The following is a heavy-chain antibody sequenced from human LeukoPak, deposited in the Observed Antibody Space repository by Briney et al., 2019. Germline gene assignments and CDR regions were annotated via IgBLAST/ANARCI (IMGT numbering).Heavy chain of an antibody. V-gene: IGHV3-9*03. CDR3: AKGRHSSGWYYFDY. CDR1: GFTFDDYA. CDR2: ISWNSGSI. Sequence: GRSLRLPCAASGFTFDDYAMHWVRQAPGKGLEWVSGISWNSGSIGYADSVKGRFTISRDNAKNSLYLQMNSLRAEDMALYYCAKGRHSSGWYYFDYWGQGTLVTVSS. J-gene: IGHJ4*02. D-gene: IGHD6-19*01.